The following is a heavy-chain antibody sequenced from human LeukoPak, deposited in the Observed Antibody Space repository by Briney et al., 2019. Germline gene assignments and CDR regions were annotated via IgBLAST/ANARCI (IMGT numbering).Heavy chain of an antibody. CDR1: GFTFDDYA. J-gene: IGHJ3*02. Sequence: GGSLRLSCAASGFTFDDYAMHWVRHAPGKGLEWVSGISWNSGSIGYADSVKGRFTISRDNAKNSLYLQMNSLRAEDTALYYCAKDITVGSIEQWLAGNAFDIWGQGTMVTVSS. D-gene: IGHD6-19*01. CDR3: AKDITVGSIEQWLAGNAFDI. CDR2: ISWNSGSI. V-gene: IGHV3-9*01.